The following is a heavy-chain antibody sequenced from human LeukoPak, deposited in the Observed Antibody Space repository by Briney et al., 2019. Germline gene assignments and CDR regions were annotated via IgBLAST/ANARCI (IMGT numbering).Heavy chain of an antibody. CDR1: RFTFSSDW. CDR3: AREGAYGSGSYSDYFDY. J-gene: IGHJ4*02. D-gene: IGHD3-10*01. V-gene: IGHV3-7*01. CDR2: KKQDGSEK. Sequence: GRTLRLSCAASRFTFSSDWMSCVPDAPGKGLEWGANKKQDGSEKYYGDSVKGRFTISRDNAKNSLYLQMNSLIGEDTAVYYCAREGAYGSGSYSDYFDYWGQGTLVTVSS.